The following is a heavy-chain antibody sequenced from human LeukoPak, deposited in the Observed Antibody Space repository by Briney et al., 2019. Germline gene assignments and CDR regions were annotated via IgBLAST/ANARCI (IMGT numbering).Heavy chain of an antibody. Sequence: SQTLSLTCALSGDSVSSNSSAWNWIRQSPSRGLEWLGRTYYRSKWYTDYAVSVKSRITINPDTSKNQFSLQLNSVTPEDTAVYYCARLYGSGGQIDYWGQGTLVTVSS. D-gene: IGHD3-10*01. V-gene: IGHV6-1*01. CDR2: TYYRSKWYT. J-gene: IGHJ4*02. CDR3: ARLYGSGGQIDY. CDR1: GDSVSSNSSA.